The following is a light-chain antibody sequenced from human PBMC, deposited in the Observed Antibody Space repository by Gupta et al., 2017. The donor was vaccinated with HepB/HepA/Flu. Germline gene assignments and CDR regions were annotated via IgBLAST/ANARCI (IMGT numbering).Light chain of an antibody. Sequence: EIVMTQSPATLSVSPGERATLSCRASQSVSKYLAWYPQKPGQAPRLLIYDASTRATGIPARFSGSGSGTEFTLTISSLQSEDFAVYFCQQYNYWPCQLGQGTRLEIK. J-gene: IGKJ5*01. CDR2: DAS. CDR3: QQYNYWPCQ. CDR1: QSVSKY. V-gene: IGKV3-15*01.